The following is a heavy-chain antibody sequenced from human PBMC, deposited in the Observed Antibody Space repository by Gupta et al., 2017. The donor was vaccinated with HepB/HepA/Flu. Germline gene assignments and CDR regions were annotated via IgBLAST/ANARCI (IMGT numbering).Heavy chain of an antibody. J-gene: IGHJ4*02. CDR3: AKALSSGRLYYFDF. D-gene: IGHD6-19*01. CDR2: IVGDGGKT. CDR1: GSAFSRSG. V-gene: IGHV3-23*01. Sequence: EVQLLESGGGLVQPGGSLRLSCPASGSAFSRSGMSGVRQAPGKGLEWVSDIVGDGGKTHYADSLKGRFTISRDNSKNTVYLQMSSLSPEDTVVYYCAKALSSGRLYYFDFRGQGTLVTVSS.